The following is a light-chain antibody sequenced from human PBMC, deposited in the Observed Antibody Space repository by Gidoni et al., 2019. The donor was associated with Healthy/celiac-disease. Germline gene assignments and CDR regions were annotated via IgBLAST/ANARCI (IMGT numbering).Light chain of an antibody. CDR3: QQYNSYYT. CDR2: KAS. CDR1: QSISSW. J-gene: IGKJ2*01. Sequence: DLQLTQPPSTLSASVGDRVTITCRASQSISSWLAWYQPKPGKAPKLLIYKASSLESGVPSRFSGSGSGTEFTLTISSLQPDDFATYDCQQYNSYYTFGQGTKLEIK. V-gene: IGKV1-5*03.